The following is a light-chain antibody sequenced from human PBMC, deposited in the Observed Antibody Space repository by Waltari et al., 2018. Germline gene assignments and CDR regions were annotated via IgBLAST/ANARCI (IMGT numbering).Light chain of an antibody. V-gene: IGKV1-39*01. Sequence: QLTQSPYSLSASVGERVTVTCRASQSIATYLSWYQQRAGEAPKLLIHSAYTLQSGVPSRFSGSRSGTEFTLTISSLHPEDSATYYCQQYYSYPRTFGPGTKVEV. CDR3: QQYYSYPRT. CDR2: SAY. CDR1: QSIATY. J-gene: IGKJ1*01.